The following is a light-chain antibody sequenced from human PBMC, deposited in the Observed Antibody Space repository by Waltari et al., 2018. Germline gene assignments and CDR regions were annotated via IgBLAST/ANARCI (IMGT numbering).Light chain of an antibody. CDR1: TGAVTNGHY. V-gene: IGLV7-46*01. CDR2: DTH. J-gene: IGLJ3*02. Sequence: QAVVTQEPSLTVSPGGTVTLTCGSSTGAVTNGHYPSWFQQKPGHAPRTLIYDTHNKHSWTPARFSGSLLGGKAALTLSGAQPEDEAEYYCLLSYSDARVFGGGTKVTVL. CDR3: LLSYSDARV.